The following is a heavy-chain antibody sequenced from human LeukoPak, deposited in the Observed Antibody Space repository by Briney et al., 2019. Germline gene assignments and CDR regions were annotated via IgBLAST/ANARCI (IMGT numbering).Heavy chain of an antibody. CDR2: ISSSSSTI. V-gene: IGHV3-48*02. J-gene: IGHJ3*02. D-gene: IGHD6-13*01. Sequence: GGSLRLSCAASGFTFSSYSMNWVRQAPGKGLEWVSYISSSSSTIYYADSVKGRFTISRDNAKNSLYLQMNSLRDEDTAVYYCAGESIAAAARAFDIWGQGTMVTVSS. CDR3: AGESIAAAARAFDI. CDR1: GFTFSSYS.